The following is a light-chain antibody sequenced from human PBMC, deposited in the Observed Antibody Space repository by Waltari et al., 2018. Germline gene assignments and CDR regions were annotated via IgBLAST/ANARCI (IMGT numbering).Light chain of an antibody. CDR1: QSILYNSNNKNY. V-gene: IGKV4-1*01. Sequence: DIVMTQSPDSLAVSLGERATINCKSSQSILYNSNNKNYLAWYQQKPGQPPKLLIYWASTRESGVPDRFSGSGSETDFTLTISSLQAEAVAVYYCQQYYNTPSFTFGPGTKVEIK. CDR3: QQYYNTPSFT. J-gene: IGKJ3*01. CDR2: WAS.